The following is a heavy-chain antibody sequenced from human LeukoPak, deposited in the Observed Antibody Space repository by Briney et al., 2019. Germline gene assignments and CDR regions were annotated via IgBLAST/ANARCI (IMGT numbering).Heavy chain of an antibody. CDR3: ARAANWNDDDWFDP. CDR2: ISAYNGNT. CDR1: GYTFTSYG. J-gene: IGHJ5*02. V-gene: IGHV1-18*01. D-gene: IGHD1-1*01. Sequence: ASVKVSCKASGYTFTSYGISWVRQAPGQGLEWMGWISAYNGNTNYAQKLQGRVTMTTDTSTSTAYMELRSLRSDDTAVYYCARAANWNDDDWFDPWGQGTLVTVSS.